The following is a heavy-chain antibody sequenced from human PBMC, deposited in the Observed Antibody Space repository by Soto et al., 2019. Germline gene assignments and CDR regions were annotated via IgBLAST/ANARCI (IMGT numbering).Heavy chain of an antibody. CDR2: IFSNDEK. D-gene: IGHD1-1*01. CDR3: ARIDRNWNEERGLGLDV. V-gene: IGHV2-26*01. Sequence: QVSLKESGPVLVKPTEPLTLTCTVSGFSLTNARMVVTWIRQPPGKALEWLAHIFSNDEKLYTTSLQSRLIISKDTSKSQVVLTLPNVHPVDTATYSWARIDRNWNEERGLGLDVWGQGTTVTVSS. CDR1: GFSLTNARMV. J-gene: IGHJ6*02.